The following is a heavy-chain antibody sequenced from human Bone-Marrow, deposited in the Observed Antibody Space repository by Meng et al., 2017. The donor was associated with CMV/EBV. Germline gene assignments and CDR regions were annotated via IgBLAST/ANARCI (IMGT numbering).Heavy chain of an antibody. CDR1: GYTFTSYG. D-gene: IGHD1-7*01. J-gene: IGHJ5*02. CDR3: AKDIIAERELGGWFDP. CDR2: ISAYNGNT. V-gene: IGHV1-18*01. Sequence: ASVKVSCKASGYTFTSYGISWVRQAPGQGLEWMGWISAYNGNTNYAQKLQGRVTMTTDTSTSTACMELRSLRSDDTALYYCAKDIIAERELGGWFDPWGQGTLVTVSS.